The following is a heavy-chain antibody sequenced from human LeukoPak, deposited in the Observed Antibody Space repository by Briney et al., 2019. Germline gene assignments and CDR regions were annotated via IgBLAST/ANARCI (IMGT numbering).Heavy chain of an antibody. D-gene: IGHD3-9*01. CDR1: GGSISSGGYY. CDR3: ATPLFPLRYFDWLPPGY. CDR2: IYYSGST. J-gene: IGHJ4*02. Sequence: PSQTLSLTCTVSGGSISSGGYYWSWIRQHPGKGLEWIGYIYYSGSTYYNPSLKSRVTISVDTSKNQFSLKLSSVTAAGTAVYYCATPLFPLRYFDWLPPGYWGQGALVTVSS. V-gene: IGHV4-31*03.